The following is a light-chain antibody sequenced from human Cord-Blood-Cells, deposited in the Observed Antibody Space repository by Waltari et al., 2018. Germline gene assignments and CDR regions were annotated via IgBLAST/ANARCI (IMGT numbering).Light chain of an antibody. CDR2: AAS. CDR3: QQYYSFPWT. V-gene: IGKV1D-8*01. Sequence: VIWMTQPPSLLHVSTADRVSITWRMSQGISSYLGWYQQKPGKAPELLIYAASTLQSGVPSRFSGSGSGTDFTLTISCLQSEDFATYYCQQYYSFPWTFGQGTKVEIK. CDR1: QGISSY. J-gene: IGKJ1*01.